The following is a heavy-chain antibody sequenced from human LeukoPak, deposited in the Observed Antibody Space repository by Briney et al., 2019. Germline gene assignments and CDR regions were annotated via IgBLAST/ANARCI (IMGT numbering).Heavy chain of an antibody. J-gene: IGHJ4*02. CDR1: GCTFSNAW. V-gene: IGHV3-15*01. D-gene: IGHD2/OR15-2a*01. CDR2: IKSKTDGGTT. Sequence: GGSLRLSCAASGCTFSNAWMSWVRQAPGKGQECVGRIKSKTDGGTTDYAAPVKGRFTVSRDDSKNTLYLQMNSLGTEDTAIYYCATDESNSFFFWGQGTLVTVSS. CDR3: ATDESNSFFF.